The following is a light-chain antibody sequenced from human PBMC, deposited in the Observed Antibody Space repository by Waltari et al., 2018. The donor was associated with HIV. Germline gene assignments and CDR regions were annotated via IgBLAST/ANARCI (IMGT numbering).Light chain of an antibody. CDR3: QQYDVWPLT. CDR1: QTVGLN. CDR2: GAS. V-gene: IGKV3-15*01. J-gene: IGKJ4*01. Sequence: DILLTQSPPTLSVSPGVRGFSCRASQTVGLNLAWYQQRPGQPPKLLVYGASIRASGVSSRFSGSGSGTEFTLTISSVRSDDFAMYFCQQYDVWPLTFGGGT.